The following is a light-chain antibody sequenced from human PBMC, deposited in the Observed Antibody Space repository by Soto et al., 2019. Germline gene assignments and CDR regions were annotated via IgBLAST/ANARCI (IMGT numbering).Light chain of an antibody. Sequence: QSVLTQPAAVSGSPGQSIAISCNGNSSDVGPYNSVSWYQQYPGKAPNLMIHDVSNRPSGVSARFSGSKSGNTASLTISGLQSEDEADYYCSSYTSSSSYVFGSGTKVTVL. CDR3: SSYTSSSSYV. J-gene: IGLJ1*01. CDR2: DVS. CDR1: SSDVGPYNS. V-gene: IGLV2-14*01.